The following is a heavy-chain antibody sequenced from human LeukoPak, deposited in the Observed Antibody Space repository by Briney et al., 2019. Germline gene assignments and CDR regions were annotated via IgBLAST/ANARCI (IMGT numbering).Heavy chain of an antibody. D-gene: IGHD6-13*01. J-gene: IGHJ4*02. CDR2: IKQDGSEK. CDR3: ASYLAAADFFDY. Sequence: GGSLRLSCAVSGFSVSGYWMTWVRQAPGKGLEWVANIKQDGSEKNYVDSVKGRFTISRDNSKNTLYLQMNSLRAEDTAVYYCASYLAAADFFDYWGQGTLVTVSS. V-gene: IGHV3-7*01. CDR1: GFSVSGYW.